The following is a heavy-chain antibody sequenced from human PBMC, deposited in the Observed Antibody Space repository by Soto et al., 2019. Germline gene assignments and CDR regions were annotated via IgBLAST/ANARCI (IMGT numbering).Heavy chain of an antibody. CDR2: INPSGDGT. CDR1: GYTFTGYF. V-gene: IGHV1-46*03. CDR3: TRGSCGSATCSPSGWLDP. Sequence: QVQLVQSGAEVKKPGASVKVSCKASGYTFTGYFVHWVRQAPGQGLEWMGLINPSGDGTSYAQKFQGRVTMTRDTSTSTVYMELSSLRSEDTAMYYCTRGSCGSATCSPSGWLDPWGQGTPVTVSS. J-gene: IGHJ5*02. D-gene: IGHD2-2*01.